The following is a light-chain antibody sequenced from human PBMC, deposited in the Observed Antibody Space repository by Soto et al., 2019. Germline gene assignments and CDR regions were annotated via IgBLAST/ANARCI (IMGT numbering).Light chain of an antibody. CDR3: SSYAGSSNV. CDR1: SSDVGGYNY. Sequence: QSVLTQPASVSGSPGQSITISCTGTSSDVGGYNYVSWYQQYPGRVPKLMIYEVNKRPSGVPDRFSGSKSGNTASLTVSGLQAEDEADYYCSSYAGSSNVFGTGTKLTVL. CDR2: EVN. V-gene: IGLV2-8*01. J-gene: IGLJ1*01.